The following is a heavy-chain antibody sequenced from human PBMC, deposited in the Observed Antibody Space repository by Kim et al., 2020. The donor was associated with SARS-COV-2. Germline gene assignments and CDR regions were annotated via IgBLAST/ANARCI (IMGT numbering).Heavy chain of an antibody. J-gene: IGHJ6*02. V-gene: IGHV3-11*01. D-gene: IGHD6-19*01. CDR2: ISSSGSTI. Sequence: GGSLRLSCAASGFTFSDYYMSWIRQAPGKGLEWVSYISSSGSTIYYADSVKGRFTISRDNAKNSLYLQMNSLRAEDTAVYYCARDLAAVAGTGYYYYGMDVWGQGTTVTVSS. CDR1: GFTFSDYY. CDR3: ARDLAAVAGTGYYYYGMDV.